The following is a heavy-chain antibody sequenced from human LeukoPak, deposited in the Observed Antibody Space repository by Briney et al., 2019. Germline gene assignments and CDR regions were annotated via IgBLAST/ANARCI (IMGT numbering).Heavy chain of an antibody. CDR3: ARHWSSSGWLIGY. J-gene: IGHJ4*02. CDR2: ISYSGST. Sequence: SETLSLTCTVSGGSISIDYWSWIRQPPGKGLEWIGYISYSGSTNYNPSLKSRVTILKDTSKNQFSLKVSSVTAADTAVYYCARHWSSSGWLIGYWGQGTLVTVSS. D-gene: IGHD6-19*01. CDR1: GGSISIDY. V-gene: IGHV4-59*08.